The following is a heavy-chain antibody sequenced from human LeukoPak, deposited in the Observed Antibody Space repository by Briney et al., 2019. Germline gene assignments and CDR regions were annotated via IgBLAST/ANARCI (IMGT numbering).Heavy chain of an antibody. CDR1: GGSFSSGNYY. Sequence: SETLSLTCTVSGGSFSSGNYYWSWIRQPPGKGLEWIGYIYYSGSTNYNPSLKSRVTISVDTSKNQFSLKLSSVTAADTAVYYCARGGDGYSQRLDSWGQGTLVTVSS. D-gene: IGHD5-24*01. CDR2: IYYSGST. J-gene: IGHJ4*02. CDR3: ARGGDGYSQRLDS. V-gene: IGHV4-61*01.